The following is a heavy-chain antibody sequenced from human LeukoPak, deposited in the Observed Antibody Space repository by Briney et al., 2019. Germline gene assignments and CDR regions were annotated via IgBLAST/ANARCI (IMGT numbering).Heavy chain of an antibody. CDR2: IYPGDSDT. D-gene: IGHD3-22*01. Sequence: GESLKISNKSSGDSFTSYWIGWGRQMHGKDLEWMGIIYPGDSDTRYSPSFQGQVTISADRSISTAYLQWSSLKASDTAMYYCARKESGYYVDYFDYWGQGTLVTVSS. CDR3: ARKESGYYVDYFDY. V-gene: IGHV5-51*01. CDR1: GDSFTSYW. J-gene: IGHJ4*02.